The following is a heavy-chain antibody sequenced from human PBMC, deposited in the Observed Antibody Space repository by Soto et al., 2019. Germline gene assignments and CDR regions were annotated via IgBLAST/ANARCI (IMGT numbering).Heavy chain of an antibody. Sequence: ASVKVSCKASGYSFSNNYVVWVRQAPGQGLEWMGVINPAGGSTTYAQKFQDRVTMTRDTSTSTVYIELTSLISEDTAVYYCARVRTPENTYYYYYGMDVWGQGTTVTVSS. CDR2: INPAGGST. CDR1: GYSFSNNY. V-gene: IGHV1-46*01. CDR3: ARVRTPENTYYYYYGMDV. D-gene: IGHD2-15*01. J-gene: IGHJ6*02.